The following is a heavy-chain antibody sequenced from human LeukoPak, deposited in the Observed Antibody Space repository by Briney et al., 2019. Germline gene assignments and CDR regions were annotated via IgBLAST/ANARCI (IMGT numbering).Heavy chain of an antibody. CDR3: ARELGAFDI. J-gene: IGHJ3*02. Sequence: SETLSLTCTVSGGSISSSSYYWGWIRQPPGKGLEWIGSIYYSGSTYYNPSLKSRVTISVDTSKNQFSLKLSSVTAADTAVYYCARELGAFDIWGQGTMVTVSS. V-gene: IGHV4-39*02. CDR2: IYYSGST. CDR1: GGSISSSSYY. D-gene: IGHD7-27*01.